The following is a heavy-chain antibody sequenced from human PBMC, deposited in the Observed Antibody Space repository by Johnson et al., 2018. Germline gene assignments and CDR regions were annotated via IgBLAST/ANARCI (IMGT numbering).Heavy chain of an antibody. Sequence: QVQLVQSGGGVVQPGRSLRLSCAASGFTFSSYGMHWVRQAPGKGLEWVAVISYDGSNKYYADSVKGRFTISRDNSKNTLYWQMNSLKTEDTAVYYCTTAGGGDTYYYGMDVWGQGTTGTVAS. J-gene: IGHJ6*02. D-gene: IGHD3-16*01. CDR2: ISYDGSNK. CDR3: TTAGGGDTYYYGMDV. V-gene: IGHV3-33*05. CDR1: GFTFSSYG.